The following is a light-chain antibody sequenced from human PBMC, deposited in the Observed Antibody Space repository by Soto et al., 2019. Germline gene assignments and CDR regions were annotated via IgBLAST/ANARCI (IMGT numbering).Light chain of an antibody. J-gene: IGKJ1*01. Sequence: DIQMTQSPSTLSASVGDRVTITCRASQNVNGWLAWYQQKPGKAPKLLINKASSLESGVPSRFSGRGFGTEFTLTISSVQPDDFASYYCQHYNSYGTFGQGTKVDIK. V-gene: IGKV1-5*03. CDR1: QNVNGW. CDR3: QHYNSYGT. CDR2: KAS.